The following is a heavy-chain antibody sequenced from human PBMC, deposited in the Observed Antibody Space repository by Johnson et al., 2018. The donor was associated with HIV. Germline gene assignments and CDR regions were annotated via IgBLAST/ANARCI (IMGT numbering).Heavy chain of an antibody. CDR1: GFTFSSYW. J-gene: IGHJ3*02. D-gene: IGHD3-22*01. Sequence: VQLVESGGGLVQPGGSLRLSCAASGFTFSSYWMNWVRQAPGKGLVWVSRISSDGRSTSYADSVKGRFTISRDNAKNTLYLQMNSLRSEDTALYYCTKGLQATIVVFNAFDIWGQGTMVTVSS. V-gene: IGHV3-74*02. CDR3: TKGLQATIVVFNAFDI. CDR2: ISSDGRST.